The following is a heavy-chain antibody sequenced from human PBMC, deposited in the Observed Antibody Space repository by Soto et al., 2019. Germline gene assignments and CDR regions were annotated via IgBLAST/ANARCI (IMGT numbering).Heavy chain of an antibody. J-gene: IGHJ5*02. Sequence: QVQLQESGPGLVKPSLTLSLTCSVSGGAISGSNYYLNWIRQHPGRGLEWLGYIFSNGVPYYNPSLDSRVTISVDTSKNPFSLRLSSVTAAATAVYYCARSLWVGELLNYGDPWGQGTLVTVSS. V-gene: IGHV4-31*03. CDR3: ARSLWVGELLNYGDP. CDR2: IFSNGVP. CDR1: GGAISGSNYY. D-gene: IGHD3-10*01.